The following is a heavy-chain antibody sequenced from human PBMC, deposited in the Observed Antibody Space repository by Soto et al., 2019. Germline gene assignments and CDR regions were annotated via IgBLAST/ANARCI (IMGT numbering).Heavy chain of an antibody. CDR2: ISSSSSYT. CDR1: GFTFSDYY. V-gene: IGHV3-11*05. CDR3: AKRAVAGSRSAFDI. D-gene: IGHD6-19*01. Sequence: QVQLVESGGGLVKPGGSLRLSCAASGFTFSDYYMSWIRQAPGKGLEWVSYISSSSSYTNYADSVKGRFTISRDNAKNSLYLQMNSLRAEDTAVDYCAKRAVAGSRSAFDIWGQGTMVTVSS. J-gene: IGHJ3*02.